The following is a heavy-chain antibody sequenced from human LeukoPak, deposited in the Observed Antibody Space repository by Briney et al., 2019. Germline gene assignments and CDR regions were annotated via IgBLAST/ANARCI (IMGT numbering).Heavy chain of an antibody. Sequence: ASVKLSCKASGYTFTSDGMSWVRQAPGQGLEWMGGISGYNGNTNYAQELQGRVTMTIDTSTSTAYMELRRLRSDGTAVYYCAVLRAYGSGSYSGLFDYWGQGTLVTVSS. CDR2: ISGYNGNT. CDR3: AVLRAYGSGSYSGLFDY. V-gene: IGHV1-18*01. CDR1: GYTFTSDG. J-gene: IGHJ4*02. D-gene: IGHD3-10*01.